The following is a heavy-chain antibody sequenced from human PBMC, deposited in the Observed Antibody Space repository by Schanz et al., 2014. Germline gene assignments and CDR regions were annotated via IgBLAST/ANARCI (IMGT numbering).Heavy chain of an antibody. CDR2: ISGRGDST. V-gene: IGHV3-23*01. D-gene: IGHD3-16*01. Sequence: EVQLLASGGGLVQPGGSLRLTCLTSGFTFTDHAMNWVRQAPGKGLEWVSLISGRGDSTHYADSVKGRFTISRDNSRKTLSLQMNSLRAEDTAVYYCAKHRHYADNNGYPGIDYWGQGTLVTVS. CDR1: GFTFTDHA. J-gene: IGHJ4*02. CDR3: AKHRHYADNNGYPGIDY.